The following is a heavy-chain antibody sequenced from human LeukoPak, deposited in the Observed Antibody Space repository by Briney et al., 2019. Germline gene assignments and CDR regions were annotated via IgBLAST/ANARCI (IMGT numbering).Heavy chain of an antibody. Sequence: SETLSLTCTVSGGSFTSSSYYWGWIRHPPGKGLEWIGSLYYSGSTYYNPSLKSRVTISVDTPKNQLSLKLSSVTAADTAVYYCARDQYYYGSGSLFFYFDYWGQGTLVTVSS. J-gene: IGHJ4*02. CDR1: GGSFTSSSYY. V-gene: IGHV4-39*07. D-gene: IGHD3-10*01. CDR3: ARDQYYYGSGSLFFYFDY. CDR2: LYYSGST.